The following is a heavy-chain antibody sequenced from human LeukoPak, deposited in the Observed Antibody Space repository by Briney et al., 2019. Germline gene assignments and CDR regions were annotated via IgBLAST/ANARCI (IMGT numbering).Heavy chain of an antibody. V-gene: IGHV1-2*02. CDR3: ARDGEYGTGSYYRGCFDY. J-gene: IGHJ4*02. Sequence: ASVKVSCKASGYMFTGHYIHWVRQAPGQGLEWMGWIHPRSGETNYAYKFRGRVTMTRDTSISTTYMDLGSLGSDDTAVYYCARDGEYGTGSYYRGCFDYWGQGTLVTVSS. D-gene: IGHD3-10*01. CDR2: IHPRSGET. CDR1: GYMFTGHY.